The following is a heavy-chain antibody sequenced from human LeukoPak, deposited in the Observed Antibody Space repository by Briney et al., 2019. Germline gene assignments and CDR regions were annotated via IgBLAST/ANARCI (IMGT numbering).Heavy chain of an antibody. Sequence: GGSLRLSCAASGFTFRSYFMSWVRQAPGKGLEWVANIKQDGSEKYYVDSVKGRFTISRDNAKNSLYLQMNSLRAEDTAVYYCAREGWEGTVVTDAFDIWGQGTMVTVSS. CDR2: IKQDGSEK. CDR3: AREGWEGTVVTDAFDI. D-gene: IGHD4-23*01. V-gene: IGHV3-7*01. J-gene: IGHJ3*02. CDR1: GFTFRSYF.